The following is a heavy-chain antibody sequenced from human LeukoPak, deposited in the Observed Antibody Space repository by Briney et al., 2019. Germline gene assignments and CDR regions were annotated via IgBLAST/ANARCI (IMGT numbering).Heavy chain of an antibody. CDR2: INAGNGNT. CDR1: GYTFTSYA. D-gene: IGHD6-19*01. Sequence: AASVTVSCKASGYTFTSYAVHWVRQAPGQRLEWMGWINAGNGNTKYSQKFQGRVTITRDTSASTAYMELSSLRSEDTAVYYCARGGTYSSGWYDYWGQGTLVTVSS. CDR3: ARGGTYSSGWYDY. V-gene: IGHV1-3*01. J-gene: IGHJ4*02.